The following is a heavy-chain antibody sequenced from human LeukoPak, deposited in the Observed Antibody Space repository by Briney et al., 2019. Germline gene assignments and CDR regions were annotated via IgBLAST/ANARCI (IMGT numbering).Heavy chain of an antibody. J-gene: IGHJ5*02. CDR3: ARDRVPGSYFDSWLDP. CDR2: ISPNTGDT. V-gene: IGHV1-2*02. D-gene: IGHD1-26*01. CDR1: GYTFTDYY. Sequence: ASVKVSCKASGYTFTDYYVHWVRQAPGQGLEWLGLISPNTGDTHYAKKFHGRVTVTRDTSLNTAYMQLTRLRSDDTAVYYCARDRVPGSYFDSWLDPWGQGTLVIVSS.